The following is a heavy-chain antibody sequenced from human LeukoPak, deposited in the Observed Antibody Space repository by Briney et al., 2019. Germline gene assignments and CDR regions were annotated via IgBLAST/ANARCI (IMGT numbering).Heavy chain of an antibody. D-gene: IGHD3-3*01. CDR1: GGSFSGYY. CDR2: INHSGST. Sequence: PSETLSLTCAVYGGSFSGYYWSWIRQPPGKGLEWIGEINHSGSTNYNPSLKSRVTISVDTSKNQFSLKLSSVTAADTAVYYCARDPTKKYYDFWSGYRGGHYSDYWGQGTLVTVSS. V-gene: IGHV4-34*01. CDR3: ARDPTKKYYDFWSGYRGGHYSDY. J-gene: IGHJ4*02.